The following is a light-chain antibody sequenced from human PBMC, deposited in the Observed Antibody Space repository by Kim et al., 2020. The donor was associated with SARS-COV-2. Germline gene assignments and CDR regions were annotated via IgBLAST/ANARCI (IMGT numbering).Light chain of an antibody. CDR3: QHYAGSPPMYS. CDR2: GVY. J-gene: IGKJ2*01. Sequence: PGESATLPWRASQAVGSTSLARYQQKPGQAPRLLVYGVYKSATGIPDRFSGSGYETGFTLTISRLEPEDFALYYCQHYAGSPPMYSVGQGTKLE. V-gene: IGKV3-20*01. CDR1: QAVGSTS.